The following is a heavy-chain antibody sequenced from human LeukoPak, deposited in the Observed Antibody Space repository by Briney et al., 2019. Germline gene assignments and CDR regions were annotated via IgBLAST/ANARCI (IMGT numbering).Heavy chain of an antibody. D-gene: IGHD1-26*01. J-gene: IGHJ4*02. CDR2: ISPISHSA. CDR1: GGTFRSFD. CDR3: SRELGGSYFDY. V-gene: IGHV1-69*05. Sequence: SVKVSCKASGGTFRSFDISWVRQAPGQGLEWMGRISPISHSAHYAQKFQGRVTMTRDTSTSTAYMDLSSLRSDDTAVYYCSRELGGSYFDYWGQGTLVSVSS.